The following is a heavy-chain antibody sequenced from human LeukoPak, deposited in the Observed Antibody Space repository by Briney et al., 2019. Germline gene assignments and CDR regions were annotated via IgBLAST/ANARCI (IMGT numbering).Heavy chain of an antibody. CDR2: IRNDGAKT. CDR3: AKDGVILAPGVYWYMDV. V-gene: IGHV3-30*02. D-gene: IGHD3-16*02. CDR1: TFTFSDYG. Sequence: GGSLRLSCVGSTFTFSDYGMHWVRQAPGKGLEWVAFIRNDGAKTYYADSAKGRFTISRDNSRNTLYLQMNSLTAEDTAVFYCAKDGVILAPGVYWYMDVWGRGTTVTASS. J-gene: IGHJ6*03.